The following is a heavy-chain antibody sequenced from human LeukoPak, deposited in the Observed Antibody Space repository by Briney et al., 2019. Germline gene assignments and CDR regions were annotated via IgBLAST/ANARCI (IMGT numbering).Heavy chain of an antibody. V-gene: IGHV3-66*01. J-gene: IGHJ2*01. CDR2: IYSDDST. CDR1: GFTFSSYE. Sequence: GGSLRLSCAASGFTFSSYEMNWVRQAPGKGLEWVSLIYSDDSTDHADSVKGRFTISRDNSKNTLYLQMNSLRAEDTAVYYCARAPHLWGRGTLVTVSS. CDR3: ARAPHL.